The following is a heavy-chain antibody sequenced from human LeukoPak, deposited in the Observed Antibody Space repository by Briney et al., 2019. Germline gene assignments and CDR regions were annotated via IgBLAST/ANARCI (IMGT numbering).Heavy chain of an antibody. CDR3: AFGYSNYFGYYYYYMDV. Sequence: GASVKVSCKASGGTFSSYAISWARQAPGQGLEWMGGIIPIFGTANYAQKFQGRVTITTDESTSTAYMELSSLRSEDTAVYYCAFGYSNYFGYYYYYMDVWGKGTTVTVSS. J-gene: IGHJ6*03. D-gene: IGHD4-11*01. CDR2: IIPIFGTA. V-gene: IGHV1-69*05. CDR1: GGTFSSYA.